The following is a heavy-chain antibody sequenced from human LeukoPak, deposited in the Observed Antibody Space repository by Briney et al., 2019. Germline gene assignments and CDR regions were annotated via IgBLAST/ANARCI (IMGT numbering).Heavy chain of an antibody. CDR1: GYTFTGYY. CDR2: INPNSGNT. J-gene: IGHJ4*02. D-gene: IGHD5-12*01. CDR3: ARGKRSGSILGY. V-gene: IGHV1-18*04. Sequence: GASVKVSCKASGYTFTGYYMHWVRQAPGQGLEWMGWINPNSGNTNYAQKLQGRVTMTTDTSTSTAYMELRSLRSDDTAVYYCARGKRSGSILGYWDQGTLVTVSS.